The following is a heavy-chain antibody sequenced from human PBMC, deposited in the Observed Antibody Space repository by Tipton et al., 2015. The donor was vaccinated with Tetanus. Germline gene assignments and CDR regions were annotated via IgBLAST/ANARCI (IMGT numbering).Heavy chain of an antibody. V-gene: IGHV1-18*01. J-gene: IGHJ4*02. CDR1: GYTFTSYH. CDR3: ARDQLDY. Sequence: QVQLVQSGAEVKKPGASVKVSCKASGYTFTSYHITWVRQAPGQRPEWMGWVSAYNGNTNYTQKFQGRLTMTTDASTNTAYLELRSLRSDDTALYYCARDQLDYWDQGTLMTVSS. CDR2: VSAYNGNT.